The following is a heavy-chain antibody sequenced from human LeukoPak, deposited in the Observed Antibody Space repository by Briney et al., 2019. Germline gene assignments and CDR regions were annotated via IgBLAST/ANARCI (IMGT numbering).Heavy chain of an antibody. CDR3: ARSSSFSPAFDY. V-gene: IGHV3-21*01. D-gene: IGHD6-6*01. J-gene: IGHJ4*02. CDR1: GFTFANYV. Sequence: GGSLRLSYAASGFTFANYVTHWVRQAPGKGLEWVSSISSSSSYIYYADSVKGRFTISRDNAKNSLYLQMNSLRAEDTAVYYCARSSSFSPAFDYWGQGTLVTVSS. CDR2: ISSSSSYI.